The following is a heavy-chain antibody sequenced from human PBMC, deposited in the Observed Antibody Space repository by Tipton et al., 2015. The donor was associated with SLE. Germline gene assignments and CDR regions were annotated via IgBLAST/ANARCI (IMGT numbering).Heavy chain of an antibody. CDR3: ARGWNDGLHFES. CDR2: IKSDGKTI. J-gene: IGHJ4*02. V-gene: IGHV3-48*03. CDR1: GFAFSKSE. Sequence: GSLRLSCTASGFAFSKSEMNWVRQAPGKGLECVAKIKSDGKTIHYADAVKGRFTISRDNAKDSLYLQLNSLRVEDTAVYYCARGWNDGLHFESWGQGTLVTVSS. D-gene: IGHD3-9*01.